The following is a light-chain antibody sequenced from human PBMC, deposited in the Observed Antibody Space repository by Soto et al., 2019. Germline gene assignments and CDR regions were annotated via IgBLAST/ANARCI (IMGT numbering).Light chain of an antibody. CDR1: SSNIGPNA. Sequence: QSVLTQPPSASGTPGQKVTISCSGSSSNIGPNAVNWYQQLPGTAPKLLLYNNNQRPSGVSDRFSGSKSGTSASLANSRLQSDDEADYHCAAWDDSLNGLVFGTGTKLTVL. V-gene: IGLV1-44*01. CDR3: AAWDDSLNGLV. CDR2: NNN. J-gene: IGLJ1*01.